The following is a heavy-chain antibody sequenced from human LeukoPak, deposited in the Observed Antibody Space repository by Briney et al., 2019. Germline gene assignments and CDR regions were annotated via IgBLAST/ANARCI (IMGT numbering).Heavy chain of an antibody. CDR1: GYSISSTNW. D-gene: IGHD1-26*01. J-gene: IGHJ4*02. V-gene: IGHV4-28*01. CDR3: AKYSGSYYVDY. Sequence: PSETLSLTCAVSGYSISSTNWWGWIRQPPGKGLEWIGYIYYSGSTYYNPSLKSRVTMSVDTSKNQFSLKLSPVTAVDTAVYYCAKYSGSYYVDYWGQGTLVTVSS. CDR2: IYYSGST.